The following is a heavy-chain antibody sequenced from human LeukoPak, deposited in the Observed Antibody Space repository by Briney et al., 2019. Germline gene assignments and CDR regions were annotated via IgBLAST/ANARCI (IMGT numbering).Heavy chain of an antibody. CDR3: AKVVDYDFWSGSKCIDH. J-gene: IGHJ4*02. CDR2: ISGSGGST. Sequence: GGSLRLSCAASGFTFSSYAMSWVRQAPGKGLEWVSAISGSGGSTYYADSVKGRFTISRDNSKNTLYLQMNSLRAEDTAVYYCAKVVDYDFWSGSKCIDHWGQGTLVTVST. V-gene: IGHV3-23*01. D-gene: IGHD3-3*01. CDR1: GFTFSSYA.